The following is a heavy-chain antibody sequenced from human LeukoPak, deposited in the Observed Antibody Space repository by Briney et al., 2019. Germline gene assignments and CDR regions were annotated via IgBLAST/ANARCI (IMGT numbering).Heavy chain of an antibody. D-gene: IGHD6-13*01. CDR3: ARGDREGMDYYYMDV. J-gene: IGHJ6*03. Sequence: ASVKVSCKASGGTFSSYAISWVRQAPGQGLEWMGGIIPIFGTANYAQKFQGRVTITTDESTSTAYMELSSLRSEDTAVYYCARGDREGMDYYYMDVWGKGTTVTVSS. V-gene: IGHV1-69*05. CDR2: IIPIFGTA. CDR1: GGTFSSYA.